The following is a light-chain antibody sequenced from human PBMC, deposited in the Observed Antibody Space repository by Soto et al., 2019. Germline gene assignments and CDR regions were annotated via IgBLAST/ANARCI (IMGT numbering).Light chain of an antibody. V-gene: IGKV3-15*01. J-gene: IGKJ5*01. CDR3: QQYNNWPPIT. Sequence: EIAMTQSPATLSVSPGERATLSCRASQRVSSKLAWYQQKPGQAPRLLIYGASTRATGIPARFSGSGSGTAFTLTISSLQSEDFAVYHCQQYNNWPPITFGQGTRVEIK. CDR2: GAS. CDR1: QRVSSK.